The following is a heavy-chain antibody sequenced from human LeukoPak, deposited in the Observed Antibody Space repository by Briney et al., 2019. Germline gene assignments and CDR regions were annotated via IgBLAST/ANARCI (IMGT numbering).Heavy chain of an antibody. J-gene: IGHJ4*02. V-gene: IGHV3-23*01. D-gene: IGHD3-10*02. CDR1: GFTFSSYA. CDR2: ISGSGGST. Sequence: GGSLRLSCAASGFTFSSYAMSWVRQAPGKGLEWVSAISGSGGSTYYADSVKGRFTISRDNSKNTLYLQMDSLRAEDTARYYCAKVYTMYYFDYWGQGTLVTVSS. CDR3: AKVYTMYYFDY.